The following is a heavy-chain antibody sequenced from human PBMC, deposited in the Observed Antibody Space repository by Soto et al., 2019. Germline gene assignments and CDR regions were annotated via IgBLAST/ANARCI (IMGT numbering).Heavy chain of an antibody. CDR2: IYYSGST. CDR3: ARERSGYDPHYYYYGMDV. Sequence: TSETLSLTCTVSGGSISSYYWSWIRQPPGKGLEWIGYIYYSGSTNYNPSLKSRVTISVDTSKNQFSLKLSSVTAADTAVYYCARERSGYDPHYYYYGMDVWGQGTTVTVSS. D-gene: IGHD5-12*01. CDR1: GGSISSYY. J-gene: IGHJ6*02. V-gene: IGHV4-59*01.